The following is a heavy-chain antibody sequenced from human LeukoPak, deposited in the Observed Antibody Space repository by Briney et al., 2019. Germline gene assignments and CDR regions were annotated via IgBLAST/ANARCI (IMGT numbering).Heavy chain of an antibody. V-gene: IGHV3-21*01. CDR3: AKDSARAYSGYFDY. J-gene: IGHJ4*02. CDR2: IGSSSSSR. Sequence: PGGSLRLSCAASGFTFSSYTMNWVRQAPGKGLEWVSSIGSSSSSRYYADSVKGRFTISRDNAKNSLYLQMNSLRAEDTAVFYCAKDSARAYSGYFDYWGQGTLVTVSS. CDR1: GFTFSSYT. D-gene: IGHD5-12*01.